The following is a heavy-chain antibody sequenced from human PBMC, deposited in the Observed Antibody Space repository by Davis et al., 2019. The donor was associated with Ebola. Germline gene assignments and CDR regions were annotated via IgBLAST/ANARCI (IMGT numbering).Heavy chain of an antibody. V-gene: IGHV3-11*06. J-gene: IGHJ6*02. CDR3: AREGASSSSLFYYGMDV. CDR1: GFTFSDYY. CDR2: ISSSSSYT. Sequence: PGGSLRLSCAASGFTFSDYYMSWIRQAPGKGLEWVSYISSSSSYTNYADSVKGRFTISRDNAKNSLYLQMNSLRAEDTAVYYCAREGASSSSLFYYGMDVWGQGTTVIVSS. D-gene: IGHD6-6*01.